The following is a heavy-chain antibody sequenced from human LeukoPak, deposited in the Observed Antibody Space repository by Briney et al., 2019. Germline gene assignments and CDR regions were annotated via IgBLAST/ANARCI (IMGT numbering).Heavy chain of an antibody. V-gene: IGHV1-8*01. CDR3: ARARISGWYPAYVASNDY. Sequence: ASVKVSCKASGYTFTSYDINWVRQATGQGLEWMGWMNPNSGNTGYAQKFQGRVTMTRNTSIGTAYMELSSLRSEDTAVYYCARARISGWYPAYVASNDYWGQGTLVTVSS. CDR1: GYTFTSYD. J-gene: IGHJ4*02. CDR2: MNPNSGNT. D-gene: IGHD6-19*01.